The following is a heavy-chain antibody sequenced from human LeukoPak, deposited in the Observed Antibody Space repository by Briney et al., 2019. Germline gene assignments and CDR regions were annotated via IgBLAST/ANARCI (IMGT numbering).Heavy chain of an antibody. V-gene: IGHV3-33*01. CDR3: ARDKVQLWSLDAFDN. Sequence: PGGSLRLSCVASGFTFSSYGIHWVRQAPGKGLEWVAVIWYDGSNKYYADSVKGRFTTSRDNSKNTLYLQMNSLRAEDTAVYYCARDKVQLWSLDAFDNWGQGTMVTVSS. D-gene: IGHD5-18*01. J-gene: IGHJ3*02. CDR1: GFTFSSYG. CDR2: IWYDGSNK.